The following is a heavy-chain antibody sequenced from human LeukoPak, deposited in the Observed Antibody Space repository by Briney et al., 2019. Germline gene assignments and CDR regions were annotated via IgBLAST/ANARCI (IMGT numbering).Heavy chain of an antibody. J-gene: IGHJ4*02. CDR3: ASSLGGTSGGSCLY. V-gene: IGHV1-69*05. CDR2: IIPIFGTA. D-gene: IGHD2-15*01. CDR1: GGTFSSYA. Sequence: GASVKVSCKASGGTFSSYAISWVRQAPGQGLEWMGGIIPIFGTANYAQKFQGRVTITTDESTSTAYMELSSLRSEDTAVYCCASSLGGTSGGSCLYWGQGTLVTVSS.